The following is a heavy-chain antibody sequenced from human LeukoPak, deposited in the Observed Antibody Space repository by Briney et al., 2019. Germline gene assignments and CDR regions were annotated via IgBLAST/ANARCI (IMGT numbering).Heavy chain of an antibody. CDR1: GYTFTAYY. D-gene: IGHD4-17*01. Sequence: ASVKVSFKASGYTFTAYYMHWVRQAPVQGPEWLGWINPKIDVTDYGKKFQGRVALTRDTSIATAYMELSGLTSDATAVYFCARADGDEYYLASWGQGTLVTVSS. J-gene: IGHJ4*02. CDR2: INPKIDVT. CDR3: ARADGDEYYLAS. V-gene: IGHV1-2*02.